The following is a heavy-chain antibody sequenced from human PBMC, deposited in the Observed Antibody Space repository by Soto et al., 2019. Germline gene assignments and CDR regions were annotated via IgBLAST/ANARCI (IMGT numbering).Heavy chain of an antibody. Sequence: QVQLVESGGGVVQPGRSLRLSCAASGFTVSSYGMHWVRRAPGKGLEWVAVISYDGSNKYYADSVKGRFTISRDTSKNTLYLQMNSLRAEDTAVYYCAKATVTYGMDVWGQGTTVTVSS. V-gene: IGHV3-30*18. CDR3: AKATVTYGMDV. CDR1: GFTVSSYG. D-gene: IGHD4-4*01. J-gene: IGHJ6*02. CDR2: ISYDGSNK.